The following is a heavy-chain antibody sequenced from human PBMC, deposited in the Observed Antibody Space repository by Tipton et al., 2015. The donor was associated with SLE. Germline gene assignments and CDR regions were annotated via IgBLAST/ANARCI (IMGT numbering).Heavy chain of an antibody. Sequence: SLRLSCADSGFSFCSFWMSWVRQAPGKGVEWVANINQDGIEKSYVDSVKGRFTISRDNAKNLLYLEMNNLRAEDTAVYYCARLECSSPSCYDNWFDPWGQGTLVTVSS. D-gene: IGHD2-2*01. CDR1: GFSFCSFW. J-gene: IGHJ5*02. V-gene: IGHV3-7*01. CDR2: INQDGIEK. CDR3: ARLECSSPSCYDNWFDP.